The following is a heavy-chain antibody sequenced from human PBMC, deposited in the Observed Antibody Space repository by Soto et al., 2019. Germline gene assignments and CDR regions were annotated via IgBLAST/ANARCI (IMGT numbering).Heavy chain of an antibody. CDR1: GFTFSSYA. Sequence: EVQLLESGGGLVQPGGSLRLSCAASGFTFSSYAMSWGRQAPGKGLEWVSAISGSGGSTYYADSVKGRFTISRDNSKNTLYLQMNSLRAEDTDVYYCAKDRYISSCCNWFDPWGQGTLVTVSS. D-gene: IGHD6-6*01. V-gene: IGHV3-23*01. CDR2: ISGSGGST. J-gene: IGHJ5*02. CDR3: AKDRYISSCCNWFDP.